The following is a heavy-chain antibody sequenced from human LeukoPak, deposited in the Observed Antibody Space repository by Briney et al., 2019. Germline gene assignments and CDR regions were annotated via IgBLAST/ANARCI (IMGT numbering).Heavy chain of an antibody. CDR1: GFSFSSYW. J-gene: IGHJ4*02. Sequence: PGGSLRLSCVASGFSFSSYWMSWVRQTPGKGLEWVANIKQEGSARYYVDSVTGRFTISSDNAMNSLYLQMNSLRVEDTAVYYCARDPGIAAAGTVGYFDSWGQGILVTVSS. V-gene: IGHV3-7*01. D-gene: IGHD6-13*01. CDR3: ARDPGIAAAGTVGYFDS. CDR2: IKQEGSAR.